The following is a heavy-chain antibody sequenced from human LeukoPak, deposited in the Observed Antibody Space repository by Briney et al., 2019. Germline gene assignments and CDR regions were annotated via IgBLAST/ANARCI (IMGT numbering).Heavy chain of an antibody. J-gene: IGHJ4*02. V-gene: IGHV3-23*01. CDR2: ISGIGGST. CDR1: GFTFSIDA. CDR3: AKDGVMIVVAEPYFAY. D-gene: IGHD3-22*01. Sequence: PGGSLRLSCAASGFTFSIDAMSWVRQAPGKGLEWGSAISGIGGSTYYADSVKGRFTISRDNSKNTLYLQMNRLRAEDTAVYYCAKDGVMIVVAEPYFAYWGQGTLVTVSS.